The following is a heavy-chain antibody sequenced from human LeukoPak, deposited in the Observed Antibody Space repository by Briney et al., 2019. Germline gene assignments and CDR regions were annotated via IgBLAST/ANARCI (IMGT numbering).Heavy chain of an antibody. V-gene: IGHV1-69*06. CDR2: IIPIFGTA. Sequence: GASVKVSCKASGGTFSSYAISWVRQAPGQGLEWMGGIIPIFGTANYAQKFQGRVTITADKSTSTAYMELNSLRAEDTAVYYCAKNGGVVRGGNWFDPWGQGTLVTVSS. CDR3: AKNGGVVRGGNWFDP. CDR1: GGTFSSYA. D-gene: IGHD3-10*02. J-gene: IGHJ5*02.